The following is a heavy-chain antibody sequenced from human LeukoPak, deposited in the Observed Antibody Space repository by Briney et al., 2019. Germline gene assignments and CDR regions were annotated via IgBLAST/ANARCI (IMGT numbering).Heavy chain of an antibody. Sequence: TSETLSLTCAVYGGSFSGYYWSWIRQPPGKGLEWIGEINHSGSTNYNPSLKSRVTISVDTSKNQFSLKLSSVTAADTAVYYCARRSWSGGRAFDYWGQGTLVTVSS. CDR3: ARRSWSGGRAFDY. J-gene: IGHJ4*02. CDR2: INHSGST. V-gene: IGHV4-34*01. CDR1: GGSFSGYY. D-gene: IGHD6-13*01.